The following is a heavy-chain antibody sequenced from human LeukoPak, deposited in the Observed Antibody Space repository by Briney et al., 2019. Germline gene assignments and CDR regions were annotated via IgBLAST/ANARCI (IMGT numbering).Heavy chain of an antibody. V-gene: IGHV1-2*04. CDR1: GYTFTGYY. Sequence: GASVKVSCKASGYTFTGYYMHWVRQAPGQGLEWMGWINPNSGGTNYAQKFQGWVTMTRDTSISTAYMELSRLRSDDTAVYYCARRRSGAVADPRGDAFDIWGQGTMVTVSS. CDR2: INPNSGGT. J-gene: IGHJ3*02. CDR3: ARRRSGAVADPRGDAFDI. D-gene: IGHD6-19*01.